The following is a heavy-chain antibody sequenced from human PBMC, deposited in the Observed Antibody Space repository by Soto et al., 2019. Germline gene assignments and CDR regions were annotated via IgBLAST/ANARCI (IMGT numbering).Heavy chain of an antibody. Sequence: GSLRLFCEDSGLTFSSYGMLWVRQAPGKGLEWVAVISYDGSNKYYADSVKGRFTISRDNSKNTLYLQMNSLRAEDTDVYYCAKDDNGATNDWGQGTLVTVSS. CDR1: GLTFSSYG. CDR2: ISYDGSNK. CDR3: AKDDNGATND. V-gene: IGHV3-30*18. D-gene: IGHD1-26*01. J-gene: IGHJ4*02.